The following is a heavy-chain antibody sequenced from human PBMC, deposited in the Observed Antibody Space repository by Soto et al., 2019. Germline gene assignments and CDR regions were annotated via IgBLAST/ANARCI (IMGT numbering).Heavy chain of an antibody. V-gene: IGHV1-18*01. D-gene: IGHD6-13*01. CDR1: GYTFTSYG. CDR2: ISAYNGNT. Sequence: QVQLVQSGAEVKKPGASVKVSCKASGYTFTSYGISWVRQSPGQGLEWMGWISAYNGNTNNAQKFQGRVAVTTDTPTCTAYMELMNLRSDDTAVYYCARTSGYSSTDNWFDPWGQGTLVTVSS. J-gene: IGHJ5*02. CDR3: ARTSGYSSTDNWFDP.